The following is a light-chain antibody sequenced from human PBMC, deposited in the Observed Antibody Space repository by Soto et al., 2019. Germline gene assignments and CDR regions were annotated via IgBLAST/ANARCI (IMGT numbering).Light chain of an antibody. CDR1: QSVSNN. CDR2: GAS. CDR3: QQYNNWPPWT. Sequence: EIVMTQSPATLSVSPGERATRSCRASQSVSNNLAWYQQKAGQAPRLLIYGASTRATGIPARFSGSGSGTEFTLTISRLQSEDFAVYYCQQYNNWPPWTFGQGTKVEIK. J-gene: IGKJ1*01. V-gene: IGKV3-15*01.